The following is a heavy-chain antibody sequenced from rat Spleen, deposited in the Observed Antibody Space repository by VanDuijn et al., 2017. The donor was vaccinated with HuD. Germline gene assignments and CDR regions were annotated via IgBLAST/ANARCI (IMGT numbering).Heavy chain of an antibody. CDR3: TTPNYPGITPNWFAY. CDR1: GFTFSDYY. CDR2: ISHDGSRT. Sequence: EVQLVESDGGLVQPGRSLKLSCAASGFTFSDYYMAWVRQAPTKGLEWVTTISHDGSRTYYRDSVKGRFTISRDNAKSTLYLQMDSLRSEDTATYYCTTPNYPGITPNWFAYWGQGTLVTVSS. V-gene: IGHV5-29*01. J-gene: IGHJ3*01. D-gene: IGHD1-4*01.